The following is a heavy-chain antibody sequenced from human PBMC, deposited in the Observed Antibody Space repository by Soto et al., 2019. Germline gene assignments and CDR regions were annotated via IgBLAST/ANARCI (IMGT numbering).Heavy chain of an antibody. D-gene: IGHD5-12*01. CDR2: ISSSGSNI. V-gene: IGHV3-11*01. CDR1: GFTFSDYY. J-gene: IGHJ6*02. Sequence: GGSLRLSCAASGFTFSDYYMSWIRQAPGKGLEWVSYISSSGSNIYYADSVKGRFTISRDNAKNSLYLQMNSLRAEETAVYYCARVIGGYDYVFDYYYYDMDVWGQGTTVTVSS. CDR3: ARVIGGYDYVFDYYYYDMDV.